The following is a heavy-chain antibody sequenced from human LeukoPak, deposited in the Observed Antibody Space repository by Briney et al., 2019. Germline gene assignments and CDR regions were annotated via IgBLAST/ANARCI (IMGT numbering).Heavy chain of an antibody. D-gene: IGHD3-9*01. J-gene: IGHJ4*02. CDR2: ISGSGGST. Sequence: LSGGSLRLSCAASGFPLSSYAMSWVRQAPGKGLEGVSAISGSGGSTYYADSVKGRFTIYRDNSKNTLYLQMNSLRAEDTAVYYCAKRPGILTGPCDYWGQGTLVTVSS. CDR1: GFPLSSYA. V-gene: IGHV3-23*01. CDR3: AKRPGILTGPCDY.